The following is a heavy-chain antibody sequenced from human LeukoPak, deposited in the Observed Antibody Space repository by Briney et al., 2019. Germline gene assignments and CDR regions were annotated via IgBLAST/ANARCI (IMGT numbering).Heavy chain of an antibody. Sequence: GGSLRLSCAASGFTFNSYSMNWVRQAPGKGLEWISSISSSSSYIYYADSVKGRFTISRDNAKNSLYLQMNSLRAEDTAVYYCARDRGGWYYFDYWAREPWSPSPQ. V-gene: IGHV3-21*01. CDR3: ARDRGGWYYFDY. J-gene: IGHJ4*02. D-gene: IGHD6-19*01. CDR1: GFTFNSYS. CDR2: ISSSSSYI.